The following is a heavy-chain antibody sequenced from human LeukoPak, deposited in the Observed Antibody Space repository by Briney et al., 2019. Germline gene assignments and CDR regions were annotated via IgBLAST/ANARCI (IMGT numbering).Heavy chain of an antibody. J-gene: IGHJ4*02. Sequence: GGSLRLSCAASGFTFSSYGMHWVRQAPGKGLEWVAVISYDGSNKYYVDSVRGRFTISRDNSKNTLYLQMNSLRAEDTAVYYCAKDLSDTAMVFDYWGQGTLVTVSS. CDR3: AKDLSDTAMVFDY. D-gene: IGHD5-18*01. CDR2: ISYDGSNK. V-gene: IGHV3-30*18. CDR1: GFTFSSYG.